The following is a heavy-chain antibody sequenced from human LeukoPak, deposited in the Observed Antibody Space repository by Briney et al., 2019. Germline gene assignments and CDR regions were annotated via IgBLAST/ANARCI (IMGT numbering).Heavy chain of an antibody. V-gene: IGHV3-23*01. CDR3: ARDNSGSYRYFDY. J-gene: IGHJ4*02. CDR2: ISGSGDRT. D-gene: IGHD1-26*01. CDR1: GFTFSSYG. Sequence: GGTLRLSCAASGFTFSSYGMSWVRQAPGKGLEWVSVISGSGDRTYYADSVKGRFTISRDNSKNTLYLQMNSLRAEDTAVYYCARDNSGSYRYFDYWGQGTLVTVSS.